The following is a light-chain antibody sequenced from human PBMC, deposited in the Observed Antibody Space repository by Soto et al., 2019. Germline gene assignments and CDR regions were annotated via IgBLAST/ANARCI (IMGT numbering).Light chain of an antibody. J-gene: IGLJ3*02. Sequence: QSVLTQSPSASASLGASVNFTCTLTAGHSKYAIAWHQQQPEKGPRYLMKLNTDGSHNKGDGIPDRFSGSSSGAEHYLTICSLQSEDEADYYCQTWGSGIRVFGGGTKLTVL. CDR2: LNTDGSH. V-gene: IGLV4-69*01. CDR1: AGHSKYA. CDR3: QTWGSGIRV.